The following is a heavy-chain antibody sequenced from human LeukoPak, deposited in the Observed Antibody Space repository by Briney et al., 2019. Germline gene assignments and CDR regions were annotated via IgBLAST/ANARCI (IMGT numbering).Heavy chain of an antibody. J-gene: IGHJ4*02. Sequence: SETLSLTCVVYGGSFSGYHWGWIRQPPGKGLEWIGSIYHSGSTYYNPSLKSRVTISVDTSKNQFSLKLSSVTAADTAVYYCARPSIYSSSSLGRVDERDYWGQGTLVTVSS. V-gene: IGHV4-38-2*01. CDR3: ARPSIYSSSSLGRVDERDY. D-gene: IGHD6-6*01. CDR2: IYHSGST. CDR1: GGSFSGYH.